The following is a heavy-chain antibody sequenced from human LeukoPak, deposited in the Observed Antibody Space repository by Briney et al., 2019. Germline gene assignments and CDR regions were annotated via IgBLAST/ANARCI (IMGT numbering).Heavy chain of an antibody. CDR1: GFTFTSYT. J-gene: IGHJ4*02. CDR3: AKSDLREDYFDY. Sequence: GGSLRLSCAASGFTFTSYTMTWVRQAPGKGLEWVASISDTSGVHEEYADSVKGRFTVSRDNSKNTLYLQMNSLRAEDTAVYYCAKSDLREDYFDYWGQGTLVTVSS. CDR2: ISDTSGVHE. V-gene: IGHV3-23*01. D-gene: IGHD5-12*01.